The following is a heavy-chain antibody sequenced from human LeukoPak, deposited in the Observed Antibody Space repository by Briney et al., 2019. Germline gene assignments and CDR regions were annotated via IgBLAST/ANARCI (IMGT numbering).Heavy chain of an antibody. D-gene: IGHD3-9*01. V-gene: IGHV4-30-4*07. Sequence: SQTLSLTCAVSGGSISSGGYSWSWIRQSPGKGLEWIGYIYYSDSTYYNPSLKNRVTISVDTSKNQFSLKMSSVTAADTAVYYCARRDILTGYDGAFDIWGQGTMVIVSS. J-gene: IGHJ3*02. CDR3: ARRDILTGYDGAFDI. CDR2: IYYSDST. CDR1: GGSISSGGYS.